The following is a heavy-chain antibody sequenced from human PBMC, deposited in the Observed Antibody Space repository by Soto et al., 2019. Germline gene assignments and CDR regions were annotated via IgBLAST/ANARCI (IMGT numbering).Heavy chain of an antibody. V-gene: IGHV3-23*01. CDR1: GFTFSTYA. D-gene: IGHD2-15*01. CDR2: LSGSGGNT. J-gene: IGHJ4*02. CDR3: AKDQEVVAAVSHLDH. Sequence: PGGSLRLPCAASGFTFSTYAMSWVRQAPGKGLEWVSSLSGSGGNTYYADSVKGRFTISRDNSKTTLYLQMNSLRAEDTAVYYCAKDQEVVAAVSHLDHWGQGALVTVSS.